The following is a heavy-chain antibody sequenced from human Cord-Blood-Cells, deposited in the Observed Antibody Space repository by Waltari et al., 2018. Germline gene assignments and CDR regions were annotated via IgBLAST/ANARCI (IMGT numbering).Heavy chain of an antibody. CDR3: ARATSRSSSWYRTFDI. J-gene: IGHJ3*02. CDR1: GGTFSSYA. CDR2: IIPIFGTA. D-gene: IGHD6-13*01. V-gene: IGHV1-69*01. Sequence: QVQLVQSGAEVKKPGSSVKLSCKASGGTFSSYAISWVRQAPGQGLEWMGGIIPIFGTANYAQKFQGRVTITADESTSTAYMELSSLRSEDTAVYYYARATSRSSSWYRTFDIWGQGTMVTVSS.